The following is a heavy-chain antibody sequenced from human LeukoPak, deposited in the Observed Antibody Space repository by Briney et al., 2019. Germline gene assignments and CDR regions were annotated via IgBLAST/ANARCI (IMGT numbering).Heavy chain of an antibody. D-gene: IGHD1-26*01. CDR1: GGSFSGYY. CDR3: ARHKRVGATDY. Sequence: SETLSLTCAVYGGSFSGYYWSWIRQPPGKGLERIGEINHSGSTNYNPSLKSRDTISVDTSKNQFSLKLSSVTAADTAVYYCARHKRVGATDYWGQGTLVTVSS. J-gene: IGHJ4*02. CDR2: INHSGST. V-gene: IGHV4-34*01.